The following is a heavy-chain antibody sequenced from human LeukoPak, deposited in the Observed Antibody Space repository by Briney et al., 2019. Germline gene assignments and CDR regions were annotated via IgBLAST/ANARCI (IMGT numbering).Heavy chain of an antibody. CDR3: ARGGIVGSRTNWFDP. CDR1: GGSISSYY. D-gene: IGHD1-26*01. CDR2: IYYSGST. V-gene: IGHV4-59*01. Sequence: SETLSLTCTISGGSISSYYWSWIRQPPGKGLEWIGYIYYSGSTNYNPSLKSRVTISVDTSKNQFSLKLTSVTPADTAVYYCARGGIVGSRTNWFDPWGQGILVTVSS. J-gene: IGHJ5*02.